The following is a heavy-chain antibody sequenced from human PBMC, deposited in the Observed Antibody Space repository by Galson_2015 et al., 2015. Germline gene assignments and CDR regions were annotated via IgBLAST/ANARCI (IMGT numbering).Heavy chain of an antibody. CDR3: AKPQPEYCYTTSCPVGIFDF. V-gene: IGHV3-30*18. D-gene: IGHD2/OR15-2a*01. Sequence: SLRLSCAASGFTFSSYGMHWVRQAPGKGLEWVAVISYDESNKYHADSVKGRFTISRDNSKNTLYLQMNSLTVEDTAVYFCAKPQPEYCYTTSCPVGIFDFWGQGTLVTVSS. CDR2: ISYDESNK. CDR1: GFTFSSYG. J-gene: IGHJ4*02.